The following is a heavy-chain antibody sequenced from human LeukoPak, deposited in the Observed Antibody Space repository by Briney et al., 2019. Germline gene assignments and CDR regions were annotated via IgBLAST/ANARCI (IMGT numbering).Heavy chain of an antibody. J-gene: IGHJ4*02. CDR1: GFTVSDYS. D-gene: IGHD3-10*01. CDR3: ARDGYYYVSGSLDY. Sequence: QPGGSLRLSCAASGFTVSDYSMSWVRQAPGKGLEWVSVIYSSSDTYYADSVKGRFTISRDNSKNTVYLRMNSLRAEDTAVYYCARDGYYYVSGSLDYWGQGTLVTVSS. V-gene: IGHV3-53*01. CDR2: IYSSSDT.